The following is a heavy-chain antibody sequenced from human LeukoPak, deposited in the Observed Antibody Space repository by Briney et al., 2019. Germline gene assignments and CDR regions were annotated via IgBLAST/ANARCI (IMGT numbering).Heavy chain of an antibody. D-gene: IGHD3-22*01. J-gene: IGHJ4*02. CDR2: ISSSSSTI. CDR3: ARGAYYYED. V-gene: IGHV3-48*01. Sequence: GGSLRLSCAASGFTFSSHSMNWVRQAPGKGLEWVSYISSSSSTIYCADSVKGRFTISRDNAKNSLYLQMNSLRAEDTAVYYCARGAYYYEDWGQGTLVTVSS. CDR1: GFTFSSHS.